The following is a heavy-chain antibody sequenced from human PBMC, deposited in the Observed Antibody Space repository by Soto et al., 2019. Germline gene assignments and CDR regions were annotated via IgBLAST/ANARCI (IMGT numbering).Heavy chain of an antibody. J-gene: IGHJ4*02. V-gene: IGHV1-2*02. D-gene: IGHD1-26*01. CDR2: IGPESGAT. Sequence: ASVKVSCKASGYTFTGHYIHWVRQAPGQGPEWMGEIGPESGATRYAQRFQGRVTMTRDMAITTVYMELNNLSPDDTAVYYCGRGRSGQIVVFYWGQGTPVTVSS. CDR3: GRGRSGQIVVFY. CDR1: GYTFTGHY.